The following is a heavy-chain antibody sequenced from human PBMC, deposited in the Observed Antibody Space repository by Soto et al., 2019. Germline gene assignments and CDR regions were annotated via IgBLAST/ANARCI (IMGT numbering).Heavy chain of an antibody. Sequence: QVQLVESGGGVVQPGRSLRLTCAASGFTFSTYVMHWVRQAPGKGLEWVAVISYDGSDKDYEDSVKGRFTISRDNSKNTLDLQMISLRGEDTAVYYCAKEHSGLYSRHYFDSWGQGTLVTVSS. CDR1: GFTFSTYV. V-gene: IGHV3-30*18. CDR2: ISYDGSDK. D-gene: IGHD2-2*02. J-gene: IGHJ4*02. CDR3: AKEHSGLYSRHYFDS.